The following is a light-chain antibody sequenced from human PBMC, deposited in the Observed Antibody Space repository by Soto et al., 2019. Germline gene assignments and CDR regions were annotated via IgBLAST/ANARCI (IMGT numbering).Light chain of an antibody. J-gene: IGLJ2*01. Sequence: QSALTQPASVSGSPGQSITISCSETSSDVGGYDYVSWYQHHPGKAPKLMIYDVTNRPSGVSNRFSGSKSGNTASLTISGLQAEDEADYYCNSYTSSSTHLFGGGTQLTVL. CDR2: DVT. V-gene: IGLV2-14*03. CDR1: SSDVGGYDY. CDR3: NSYTSSSTHL.